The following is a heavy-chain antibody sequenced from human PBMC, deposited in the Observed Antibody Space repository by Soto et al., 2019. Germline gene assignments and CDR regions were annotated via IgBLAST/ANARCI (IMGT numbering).Heavy chain of an antibody. CDR1: GGSISSGDYY. V-gene: IGHV4-30-4*01. CDR3: ARGTVVVTAIRGGFDY. J-gene: IGHJ4*02. CDR2: IYYSGST. Sequence: TLSLTCTVSGGSISSGDYYWSWIRQPPGKGLEWIGYIYYSGSTYYNPSLKSRVTISVDTSKNQFSLKLSSVTAADTAVYYCARGTVVVTAIRGGFDYWGQGTLVTVSS. D-gene: IGHD2-21*02.